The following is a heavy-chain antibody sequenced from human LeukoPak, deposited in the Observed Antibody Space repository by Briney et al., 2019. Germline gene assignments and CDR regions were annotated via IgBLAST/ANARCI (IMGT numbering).Heavy chain of an antibody. Sequence: GASVKVSCKASGYTFTSYDINWVRQATGQGLEWMGWISAYNGDTNYAQKLQGRVTMTTDTSTSTAYMELRSLRSDDTAVYYCARVYYGMDVWGQGTTVTVSS. CDR1: GYTFTSYD. CDR2: ISAYNGDT. V-gene: IGHV1-18*01. CDR3: ARVYYGMDV. J-gene: IGHJ6*02.